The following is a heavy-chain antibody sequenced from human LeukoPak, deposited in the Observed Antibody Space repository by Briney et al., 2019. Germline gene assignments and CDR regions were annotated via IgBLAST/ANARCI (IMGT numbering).Heavy chain of an antibody. V-gene: IGHV1-69*05. CDR3: AREDCSRSTSCYEGYFDY. J-gene: IGHJ4*02. CDR1: GCTFSSYA. Sequence: SVKLSCKASGCTFSSYAISWVRQAPGQGLEWMGRIIPSFGTASYAQKFQGRVTITTDESTSKAYKELSRQRSEDTAVYYCAREDCSRSTSCYEGYFDYWGQGTLVTVSS. CDR2: IIPSFGTA. D-gene: IGHD2-2*01.